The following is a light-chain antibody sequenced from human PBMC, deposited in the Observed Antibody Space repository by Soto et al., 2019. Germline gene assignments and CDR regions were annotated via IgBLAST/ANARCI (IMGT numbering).Light chain of an antibody. CDR1: QGIGNS. CDR3: QQLNSYPRT. CDR2: AAS. J-gene: IGKJ3*01. V-gene: IGKV1-9*01. Sequence: IPLTQPPSSLSASVGDRVTITCRASQGIGNSLAWYQEKPGEAPKLLIYAASTLQSGVPSRFTGSGSGTDFTLTVSSLQPEDFATYYCQQLNSYPRTFGPGTKVDIK.